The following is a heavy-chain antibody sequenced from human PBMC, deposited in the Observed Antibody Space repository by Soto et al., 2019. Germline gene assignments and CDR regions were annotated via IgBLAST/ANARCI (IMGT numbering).Heavy chain of an antibody. CDR2: ISNTADTT. J-gene: IGHJ4*02. CDR3: ARDRAPSRWSGINN. D-gene: IGHD2-15*01. Sequence: QVQLVESGGGLVEPGGALRLSCAASGFTFSDYYMSWIRQAPGRGLEWISYISNTADTTYYADSVKGRFTVSRDNAKNSLSLEINSLRADDTAVYYCARDRAPSRWSGINNWAQGTLVIVSS. CDR1: GFTFSDYY. V-gene: IGHV3-11*01.